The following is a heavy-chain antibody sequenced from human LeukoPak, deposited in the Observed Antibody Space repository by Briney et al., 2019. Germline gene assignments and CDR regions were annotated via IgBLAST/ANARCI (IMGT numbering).Heavy chain of an antibody. CDR2: INPNSGGT. Sequence: ASVKVSSKASGYTFTAYYIHWVRQAPGQGLEWMGWINPNSGGTNYAQKFQGWVTMTRDTSISTAYMELSRLRSDDTAVYYCARAVAGSQGPFDPWGQGTLVTVSS. J-gene: IGHJ5*02. CDR1: GYTFTAYY. CDR3: ARAVAGSQGPFDP. V-gene: IGHV1-2*04. D-gene: IGHD6-19*01.